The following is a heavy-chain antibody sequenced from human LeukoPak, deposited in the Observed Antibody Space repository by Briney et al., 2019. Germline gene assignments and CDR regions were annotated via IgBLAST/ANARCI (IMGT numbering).Heavy chain of an antibody. J-gene: IGHJ4*02. D-gene: IGHD5-12*01. CDR2: ISGSGGST. Sequence: GGSLRLSCAASGFTFGRHSMTWVRQAPGKGLEWVSSISGSGGSTYYADSVKGRFTISRDNSKKTLYLQMNSLRAEDTALYYCAKSYSGYGNFDYWGQGTLVTVSS. CDR3: AKSYSGYGNFDY. V-gene: IGHV3-23*01. CDR1: GFTFGRHS.